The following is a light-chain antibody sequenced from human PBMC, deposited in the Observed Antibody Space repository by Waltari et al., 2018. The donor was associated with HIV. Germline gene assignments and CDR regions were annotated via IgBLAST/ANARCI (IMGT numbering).Light chain of an antibody. Sequence: DIVMTQSPDSLAVSLGERATLNCKSSQNVLFNSNKKNSLAWYQHKSGRPPKLLIYWASSREFGVPDRFSGGGSGTDFTLTISNLQAEDVATYYCQQYYSSPFTFGQGTRLEIK. J-gene: IGKJ5*01. V-gene: IGKV4-1*01. CDR3: QQYYSSPFT. CDR1: QNVLFNSNKKNS. CDR2: WAS.